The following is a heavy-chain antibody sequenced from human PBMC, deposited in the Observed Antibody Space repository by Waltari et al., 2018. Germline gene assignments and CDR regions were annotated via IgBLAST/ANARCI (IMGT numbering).Heavy chain of an antibody. J-gene: IGHJ4*02. CDR3: ARGLTTVTYLDY. Sequence: QVQLQESGPGLVKPSETLSLMCTVSGGSISSYYCSWIREPAGKGLEWIGRIYSDGSTFYNPSFKSRVAMSVDTSKNQLSLRLKSVTAADTAVYYCARGLTTVTYLDYWGQGNLVTVSS. CDR2: IYSDGST. D-gene: IGHD4-17*01. V-gene: IGHV4-4*07. CDR1: GGSISSYY.